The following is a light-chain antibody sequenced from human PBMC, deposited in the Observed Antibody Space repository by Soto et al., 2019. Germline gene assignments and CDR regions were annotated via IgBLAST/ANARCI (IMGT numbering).Light chain of an antibody. CDR1: QSVSNY. J-gene: IGKJ1*01. Sequence: EIVLTQYPGTLSLSPGERATLSCRASQSVSNYLAWSQHKPGQAPRRLIYGASRRATVIPDRFSGSGSGTDFTLTISRLEPEAFAVYYCQQYGGSPQTFGQGTNVEIK. V-gene: IGKV3-20*01. CDR3: QQYGGSPQT. CDR2: GAS.